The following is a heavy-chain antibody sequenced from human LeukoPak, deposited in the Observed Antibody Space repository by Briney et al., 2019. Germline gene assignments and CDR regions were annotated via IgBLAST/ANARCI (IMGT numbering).Heavy chain of an antibody. CDR3: ARCVGRSSTSCSLDY. CDR2: ISSSSSYI. CDR1: GFTFSSYS. Sequence: PGGSLRLSCAASGFTFSSYSMNCVRQSPGKGLEWVSSISSSSSYIYYAYSVKGRFTISRDNAKNSLYLQMNSLRAEDTAVYYCARCVGRSSTSCSLDYWGQGTLVTVSS. V-gene: IGHV3-21*01. D-gene: IGHD2-2*01. J-gene: IGHJ4*02.